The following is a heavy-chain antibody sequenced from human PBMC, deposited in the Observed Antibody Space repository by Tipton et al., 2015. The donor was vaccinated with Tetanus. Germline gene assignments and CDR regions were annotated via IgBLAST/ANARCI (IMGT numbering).Heavy chain of an antibody. CDR2: SSGDGRST. V-gene: IGHV3-23*01. Sequence: SLRLSCAATGFTFSSYAMSWVRQAPGKGLEWVSGSSGDGRSTFYAESVKGRFTLSRDNSKNTLYLEMNSLRAEDTALYYCAREADCSGGSCFSGDFDNWGQGTQVTVSS. CDR1: GFTFSSYA. D-gene: IGHD2-15*01. CDR3: AREADCSGGSCFSGDFDN. J-gene: IGHJ4*02.